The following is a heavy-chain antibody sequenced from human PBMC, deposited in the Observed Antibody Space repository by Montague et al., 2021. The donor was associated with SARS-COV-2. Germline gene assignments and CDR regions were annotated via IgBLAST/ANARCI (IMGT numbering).Heavy chain of an antibody. V-gene: IGHV6-1*01. CDR3: ARRRAYSDHDSGLDV. J-gene: IGHJ6*02. D-gene: IGHD5-12*01. Sequence: CAISGDSVSSNSADWNWIRQTPSRGLEWLGKAYYRSKWYNDYAVSVKSRITINPDTSKNQFSLQLNSVTPEDTAVYYCARRRAYSDHDSGLDVWGQGTTVTVSS. CDR2: AYYRSKWYN. CDR1: GDSVSSNSAD.